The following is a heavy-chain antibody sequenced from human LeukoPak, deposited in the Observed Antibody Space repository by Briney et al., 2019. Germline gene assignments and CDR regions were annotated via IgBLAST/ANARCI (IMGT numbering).Heavy chain of an antibody. D-gene: IGHD1-26*01. CDR3: ARQRGSSGGYSQYYFDY. CDR2: IYPGDSDT. Sequence: GESLKISCKGSGYSFTSYWIGWVRQMPGKGLEWMGIIYPGDSDTRYSPSFQGQVTISADKSISTAYLQWSSLKASDTAMYYCARQRGSSGGYSQYYFDYWGQGTLVTVSS. J-gene: IGHJ4*02. V-gene: IGHV5-51*01. CDR1: GYSFTSYW.